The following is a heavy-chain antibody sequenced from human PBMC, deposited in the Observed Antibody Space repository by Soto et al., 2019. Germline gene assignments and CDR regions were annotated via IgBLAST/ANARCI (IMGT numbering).Heavy chain of an antibody. J-gene: IGHJ6*02. Sequence: SVKVSCKASGGTFSSYAISWVRQAPGQGLEWMGGIIPIFGTANYAQKFQGRVTITADESTSTAYMELSSLRSEDTAVYYCARGPIYGLGLYYYYGMDVWGQGTTVTVSS. CDR2: IIPIFGTA. V-gene: IGHV1-69*13. CDR1: GGTFSSYA. D-gene: IGHD5-18*01. CDR3: ARGPIYGLGLYYYYGMDV.